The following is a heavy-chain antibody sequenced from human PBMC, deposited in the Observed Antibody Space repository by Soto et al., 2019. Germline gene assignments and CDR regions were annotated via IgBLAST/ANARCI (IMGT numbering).Heavy chain of an antibody. CDR1: GGSFSRYY. V-gene: IGHV4-34*01. CDR2: INHSGST. CDR3: ARTSRFEY. J-gene: IGHJ4*02. Sequence: QVLLQQWGAGLLKPSETLSLTCAVYGGSFSRYYWGWIRQPPGKGLEWIGEINHSGSTNYNPSLKSRVTISVDTSKNQFSLKLSSVTAADTAVYYCARTSRFEYWGQGTLVTVSS. D-gene: IGHD6-6*01.